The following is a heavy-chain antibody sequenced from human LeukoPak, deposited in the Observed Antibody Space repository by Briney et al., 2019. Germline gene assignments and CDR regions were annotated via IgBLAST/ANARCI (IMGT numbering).Heavy chain of an antibody. CDR2: IYYSGST. Sequence: SETLSPTCTVSGGSISSYYWSWIRQPPGKGLEWIGYIYYSGSTNYNPSLKSRVTISVDTSKNQFSLKLSSVTAADTAVYYCARDQGGSYDYWGQGTLVTVSS. D-gene: IGHD1-26*01. J-gene: IGHJ4*02. V-gene: IGHV4-59*01. CDR1: GGSISSYY. CDR3: ARDQGGSYDY.